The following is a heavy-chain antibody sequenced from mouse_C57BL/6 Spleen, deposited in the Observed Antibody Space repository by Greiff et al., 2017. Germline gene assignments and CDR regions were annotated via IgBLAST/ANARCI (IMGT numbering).Heavy chain of an antibody. V-gene: IGHV1-19*01. CDR3: SRNPEAMDY. J-gene: IGHJ4*01. CDR1: GYTFTDYY. CDR2: INPYNGGT. Sequence: EVQLQQSGPVLVKPGASVKMSCKASGYTFTDYYMNWVKQSHGKSLEWIGVINPYNGGTSYNQKVKGKATLTVDKSSSTAYMELNSLTSEDCAVYYCSRNPEAMDYWGQGTSVTVSS.